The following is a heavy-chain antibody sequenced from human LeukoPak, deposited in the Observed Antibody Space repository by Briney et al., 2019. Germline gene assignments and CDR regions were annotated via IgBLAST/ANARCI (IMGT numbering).Heavy chain of an antibody. D-gene: IGHD3-10*01. CDR3: ARWTPGVITMVRGVTRGYYFDY. CDR1: GGSIRSYY. CDR2: IYIRGTT. V-gene: IGHV4-4*09. J-gene: IGHJ4*02. Sequence: SETLSLTCTVSGGSIRSYYWSWIRQPPGKGLEWIGHIYIRGTTDYNPSLKSRVTMSIDTSKNQFSLKLSSVTAADTAVYYCARWTPGVITMVRGVTRGYYFDYWGQGTLVTVSS.